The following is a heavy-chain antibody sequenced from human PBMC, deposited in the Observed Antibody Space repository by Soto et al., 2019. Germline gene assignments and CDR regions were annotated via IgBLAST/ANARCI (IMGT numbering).Heavy chain of an antibody. Sequence: PSETLFLTCTVSGGPISSYYWSWIRQPPGKGLEWIGYIYYSGTTNYNPSLKSRVTISVDTSKNQFSLKLSSVTAADTAVYYCARDDDNGSDCDLAYWGQGALVTVSS. D-gene: IGHD1-26*01. CDR1: GGPISSYY. J-gene: IGHJ4*02. CDR2: IYYSGTT. V-gene: IGHV4-59*12. CDR3: ARDDDNGSDCDLAY.